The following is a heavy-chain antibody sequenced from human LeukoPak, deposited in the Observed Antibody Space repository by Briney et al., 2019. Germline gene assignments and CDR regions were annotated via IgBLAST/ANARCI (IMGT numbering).Heavy chain of an antibody. CDR1: GGSISSGGYY. CDR3: ARVLVGPTYYYGSGSYYQIDY. Sequence: SETLSLTCTVSGGSISSGGYYWSWIRQPPGKGLEWIGYIYHSGSTYYNPSLKSRVTISVDTSKNQFSLKLSSVTAADTAVYYCARVLVGPTYYYGSGSYYQIDYWGQGTLVTVSS. J-gene: IGHJ4*02. V-gene: IGHV4-30-2*01. D-gene: IGHD3-10*01. CDR2: IYHSGST.